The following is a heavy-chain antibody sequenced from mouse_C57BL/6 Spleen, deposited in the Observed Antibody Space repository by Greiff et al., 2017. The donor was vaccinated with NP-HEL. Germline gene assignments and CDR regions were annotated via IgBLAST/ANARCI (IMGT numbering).Heavy chain of an antibody. V-gene: IGHV1-52*01. J-gene: IGHJ1*03. CDR3: ARYYGKGYFDV. CDR1: GYTFTSYW. D-gene: IGHD2-1*01. CDR2: IDPSDSET. Sequence: VQLQQPGAELVRPGSSVKLSCKASGYTFTSYWMHWVKQRPIQGLEWIGNIDPSDSETHYNQKFKDKATLTVDKSSSTAYMQLSSLTSEDSAVYYCARYYGKGYFDVWGTGTTVTVSS.